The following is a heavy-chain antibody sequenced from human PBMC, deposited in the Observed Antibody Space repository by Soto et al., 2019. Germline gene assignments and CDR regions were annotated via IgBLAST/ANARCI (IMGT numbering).Heavy chain of an antibody. CDR2: IYYSGST. Sequence: PSETLSLTCSVSGGSISSYYWSWIRQPPGKGLEWIGYIYYSGSTNYNPSLKSRVTISVDSSKNTVSLEMTSLRAGDTAVYYCAKGGRQWLVTSDFNYWGQGALVTVSS. CDR3: AKGGRQWLVTSDFNY. V-gene: IGHV4-59*01. J-gene: IGHJ4*02. CDR1: GGSISSYY. D-gene: IGHD6-19*01.